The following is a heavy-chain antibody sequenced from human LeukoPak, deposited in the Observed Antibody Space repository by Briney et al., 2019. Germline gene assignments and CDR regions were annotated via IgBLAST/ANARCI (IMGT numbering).Heavy chain of an antibody. CDR2: IKQDGGES. CDR1: GFTFSSYC. Sequence: PGGSLRLSCAASGFTFSSYCMTWVRQAPGKGLEWVANIKQDGGESYYVDSVKGRFTISRDNAENSLYLQMNSLRAEDTAVYYCARLGYCSSTSCNFLNFDYWGQGTLVTVSS. CDR3: ARLGYCSSTSCNFLNFDY. V-gene: IGHV3-7*01. D-gene: IGHD2-2*01. J-gene: IGHJ4*02.